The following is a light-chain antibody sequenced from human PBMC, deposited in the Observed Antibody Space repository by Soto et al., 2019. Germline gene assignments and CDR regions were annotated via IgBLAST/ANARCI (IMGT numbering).Light chain of an antibody. CDR1: SSAVGSFHL. CDR2: EGT. Sequence: QSALTQPASWSGSPGQSSTISCTGTSSAVGSFHLVSWYQHHPGKAPKLMIYEGTKRPSGFSDRVSGSKSGNTASLTKAGLQAEDEGDYFCCSNATVSTFGVVFGGGTKVTVL. CDR3: CSNATVSTFGVV. V-gene: IGLV2-23*03. J-gene: IGLJ3*02.